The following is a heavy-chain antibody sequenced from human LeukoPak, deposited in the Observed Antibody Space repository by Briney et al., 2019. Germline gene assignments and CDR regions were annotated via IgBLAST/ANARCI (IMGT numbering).Heavy chain of an antibody. V-gene: IGHV4-4*07. CDR1: GGSISNYY. CDR3: ARVGDYALKD. CDR2: FYNSGST. D-gene: IGHD3-16*01. J-gene: IGHJ4*02. Sequence: PSETLSLTCTVSGGSISNYYWSWIRQPAGKGLEWIGRFYNSGSTNCNPSLKSRVTISLDTSKNQFSLKLSSVTAADTAVYYCARVGDYALKDWGQGTLVTVSS.